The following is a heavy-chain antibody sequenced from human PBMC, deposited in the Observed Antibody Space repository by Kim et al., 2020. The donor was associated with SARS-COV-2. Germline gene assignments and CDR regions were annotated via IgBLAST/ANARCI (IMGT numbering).Heavy chain of an antibody. CDR1: GGSISSGGYY. J-gene: IGHJ4*02. CDR3: ARDSRRFNYYGSGSHKTPL. V-gene: IGHV4-31*03. CDR2: IYYSGST. Sequence: SETLSLTCTVSGGSISSGGYYWSWIRQHPGKGLEWIGYIYYSGSTYYNPSLKSRVTISVDTSKNQFSLKLSSVTAADTAVYYCARDSRRFNYYGSGSHKTPLWGQGTLVTVSS. D-gene: IGHD3-10*01.